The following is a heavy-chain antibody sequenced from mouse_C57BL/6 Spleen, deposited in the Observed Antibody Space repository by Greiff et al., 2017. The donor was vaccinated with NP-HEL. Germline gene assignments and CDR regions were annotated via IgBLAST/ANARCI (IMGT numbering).Heavy chain of an antibody. CDR3: AKEIYYGNPAWFAY. J-gene: IGHJ3*01. CDR2: IYPRDGST. Sequence: QVQLQQSDAELVKPGASVKISCKVSGYTFTDHTIHWMKQRPEQGLEWIGYIYPRDGSTKYNEKFKGKATLTADKSSSTAYMQLNSLTSEDSAVYFYAKEIYYGNPAWFAYWGQGTLVTVSA. D-gene: IGHD2-1*01. V-gene: IGHV1-78*01. CDR1: GYTFTDHT.